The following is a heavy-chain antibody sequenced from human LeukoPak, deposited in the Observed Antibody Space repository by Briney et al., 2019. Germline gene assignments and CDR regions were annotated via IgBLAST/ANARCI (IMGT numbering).Heavy chain of an antibody. V-gene: IGHV1-69*13. Sequence: SVKVSCTASGGTFSSYAISWVRQAPGQGLEWMGGIIPIFGTANYAQKFQGRVTITADESTSTAYMELSSLRSEDTAVYYCARVIWIPVTYYYGMDVWGQGTTVTVS. CDR2: IIPIFGTA. D-gene: IGHD2-2*03. CDR3: ARVIWIPVTYYYGMDV. J-gene: IGHJ6*02. CDR1: GGTFSSYA.